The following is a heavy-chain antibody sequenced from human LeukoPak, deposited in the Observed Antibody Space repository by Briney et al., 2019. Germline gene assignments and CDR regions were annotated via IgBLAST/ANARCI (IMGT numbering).Heavy chain of an antibody. V-gene: IGHV5-51*01. CDR3: AAGGASAP. J-gene: IGHJ5*02. CDR2: ISPGDSGI. CDR1: GYSFTNFW. D-gene: IGHD3-16*01. Sequence: GESLQISCQGSGYSFTNFWIGWVRQMPGKGLEWMGVISPGDSGIRYSPSFQGQVTISVDKSISTAYLQWSSLKASDSAMYHCAAGGASAPWGQGTLVTVSS.